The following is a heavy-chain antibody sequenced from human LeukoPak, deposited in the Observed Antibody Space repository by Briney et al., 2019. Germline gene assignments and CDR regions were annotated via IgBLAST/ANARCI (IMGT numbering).Heavy chain of an antibody. CDR1: GFSFSTYG. CDR3: AKDLSGNGCLNTWCYRAFDY. CDR2: IRFDGVDE. D-gene: IGHD3-16*02. Sequence: AGGSLRLSCAASGFSFSTYGMHWVRQAPGKGLEWVAFIRFDGVDEYYADSVKGRFTISRDNSKNTLYLQMSSLRAEDTAVFYCAKDLSGNGCLNTWCYRAFDYWGQGTLVTVSS. V-gene: IGHV3-30*02. J-gene: IGHJ4*02.